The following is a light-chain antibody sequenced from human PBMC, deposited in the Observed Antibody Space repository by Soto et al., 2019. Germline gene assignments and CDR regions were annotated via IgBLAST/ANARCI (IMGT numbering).Light chain of an antibody. J-gene: IGKJ1*01. V-gene: IGKV3-20*01. CDR3: QQYGSSPWT. CDR2: GAS. Sequence: DSELTQSAGTLSLSAGERATISCRASQSVSSSYLAWYQQKPGQAPRLLIYGASSRATGIPDRFSGSGSGTDFTLTISRLEPEDFAVYYCQQYGSSPWTFGQGTKVDIK. CDR1: QSVSSSY.